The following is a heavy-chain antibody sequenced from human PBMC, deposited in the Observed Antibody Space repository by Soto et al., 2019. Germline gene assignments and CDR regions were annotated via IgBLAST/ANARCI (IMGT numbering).Heavy chain of an antibody. V-gene: IGHV4-34*01. CDR3: ATGRGVRGVIITTYYYYGLDV. CDR2: INHSGST. CDR1: GGSFSGYY. J-gene: IGHJ6*02. D-gene: IGHD3-10*01. Sequence: SETLSLTCAVYGGSFSGYYWSWIRQPPGKGMEWIGEINHSGSTNYNPSLKSRVTISVDTSKNQFSLKLSSVSAADTAVYYCATGRGVRGVIITTYYYYGLDVWGQGTTVTVSS.